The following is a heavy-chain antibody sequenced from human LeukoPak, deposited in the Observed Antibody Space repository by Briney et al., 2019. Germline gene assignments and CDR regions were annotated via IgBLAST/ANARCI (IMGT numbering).Heavy chain of an antibody. CDR2: INHSGST. CDR3: ARAAADPGGSNWFDP. CDR1: GGSFSGYY. Sequence: PSETLSLTCAVYGGSFSGYYWSWIRQPPGKGLEWIGEINHSGSTNYNPSLKSRVTISVDTSKNQFSLKLSSVTAADTAVYYCARAAADPGGSNWFDPWGQGTLVTVSS. J-gene: IGHJ5*02. D-gene: IGHD6-13*01. V-gene: IGHV4-34*01.